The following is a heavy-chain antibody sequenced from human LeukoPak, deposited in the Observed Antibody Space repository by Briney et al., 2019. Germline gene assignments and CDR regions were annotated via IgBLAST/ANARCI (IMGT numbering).Heavy chain of an antibody. D-gene: IGHD6-13*01. CDR3: ATSGYSSSWYYFDY. V-gene: IGHV3-53*01. Sequence: GGSLSLLCAASGFTVSSNYMSWVPHAPGKGLEWVSVIYSGGYTYFADSVEGRFTISRDNSTHTLYLQMNSLRAEDTAVYYCATSGYSSSWYYFDYWGQGTLVTVSS. CDR2: IYSGGYT. CDR1: GFTVSSNY. J-gene: IGHJ4*02.